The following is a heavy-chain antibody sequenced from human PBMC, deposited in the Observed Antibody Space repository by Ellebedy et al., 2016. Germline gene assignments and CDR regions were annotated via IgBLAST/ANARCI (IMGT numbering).Heavy chain of an antibody. J-gene: IGHJ4*02. CDR1: GFTFSSYS. CDR2: ISSSSSYI. V-gene: IGHV3-21*01. Sequence: GESLKISXAASGFTFSSYSMNWVRQAPGKGLEWVSSISSSSSYIYYADSVKGRFTISRDNAKNSLYLQMNSLRAEDTAVYYCARVAMYYDYVSWGQGTLVTVSS. D-gene: IGHD3-16*01. CDR3: ARVAMYYDYVS.